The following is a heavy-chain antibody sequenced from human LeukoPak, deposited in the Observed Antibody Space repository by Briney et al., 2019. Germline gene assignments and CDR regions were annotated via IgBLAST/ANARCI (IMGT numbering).Heavy chain of an antibody. CDR2: IRYDGNNK. D-gene: IGHD6-19*01. CDR3: AKEGYSSGWGLDY. CDR1: GFTFSDYS. Sequence: AGGSLRLSCAASGFTFSDYSMHWVRQAPGKGLNWVAFIRYDGNNKYYADSVKGRFTISRDNSKNTLYLQMNSLRAEDTAVYYCAKEGYSSGWGLDYWGQGTLVTVSS. V-gene: IGHV3-30*02. J-gene: IGHJ4*02.